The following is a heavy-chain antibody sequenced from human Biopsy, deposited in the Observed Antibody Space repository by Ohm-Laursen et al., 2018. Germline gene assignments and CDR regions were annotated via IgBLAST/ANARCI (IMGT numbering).Heavy chain of an antibody. CDR2: ITNTGRTV. Sequence: SLRLSCAAFGFTFSSYSMNWVRQAPGKGLEWVSFITNTGRTVYADSVKGRFTISRDNADNSLHLQMKSLRAEDTAVYYCARELGNGMDVWGQGTPVTVSS. V-gene: IGHV3-48*04. J-gene: IGHJ6*02. CDR1: GFTFSSYS. CDR3: ARELGNGMDV.